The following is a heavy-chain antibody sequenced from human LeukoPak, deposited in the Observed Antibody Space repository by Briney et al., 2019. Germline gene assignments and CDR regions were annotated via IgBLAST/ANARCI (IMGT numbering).Heavy chain of an antibody. D-gene: IGHD3-16*01. V-gene: IGHV4-59*08. CDR1: GDSIRGYY. CDR2: IYYSGST. Sequence: SETLSLTCTVSGDSIRGYYWSWVRQPPGKGLEWIAYIYYSGSTNYNPSLKSRVTISLDTSKNQFSLKLSSVTAADTAVYYCAVGATHYYMDVWGKGTTVTVSS. CDR3: AVGATHYYMDV. J-gene: IGHJ6*03.